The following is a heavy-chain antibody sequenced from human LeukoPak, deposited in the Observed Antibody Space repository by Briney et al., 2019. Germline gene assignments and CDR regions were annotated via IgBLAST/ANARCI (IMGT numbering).Heavy chain of an antibody. V-gene: IGHV4-34*01. J-gene: IGHJ4*02. CDR2: INHSGST. Sequence: SETLSLTCAVYGGSFSGYYWSWIRQPPGKGLEWIGEINHSGSTNYNPSLKSRVTISVDTSKNQFSLKLSSVNAADTAVYYCARVVGAISDYLGQGTLVTVSS. CDR1: GGSFSGYY. CDR3: ARVVGAISDY. D-gene: IGHD1-26*01.